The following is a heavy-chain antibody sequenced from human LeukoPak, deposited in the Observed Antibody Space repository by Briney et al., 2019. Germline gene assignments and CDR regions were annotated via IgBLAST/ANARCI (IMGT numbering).Heavy chain of an antibody. Sequence: GGSLRLSCAASGFIFSNDWMRWVRQAPGKGLEWVANIKGDGSDKNYVDSVKGRFTISRDNAKNSMYLEMNSLRGDDTAVYYCAREGLPAAGDCWGQGTLVTVSS. CDR1: GFIFSNDW. V-gene: IGHV3-7*01. CDR2: IKGDGSDK. J-gene: IGHJ4*02. CDR3: AREGLPAAGDC. D-gene: IGHD2-2*01.